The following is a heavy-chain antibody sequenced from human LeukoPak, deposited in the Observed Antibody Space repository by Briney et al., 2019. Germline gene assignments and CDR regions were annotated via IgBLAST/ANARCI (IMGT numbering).Heavy chain of an antibody. CDR2: IYYSGST. V-gene: IGHV4-59*08. J-gene: IGHJ3*02. CDR3: ARWWELLYAFDI. D-gene: IGHD1-26*01. CDR1: GGSISSYY. Sequence: SETLSLTCTVSGGSISSYYWSWIRQPPGKGLEWIGYIYYSGSTNYNPSLKSRVTISVDTSKNQFSLKLSSVTAADTAVYYCARWWELLYAFDIWGQGTMATVSS.